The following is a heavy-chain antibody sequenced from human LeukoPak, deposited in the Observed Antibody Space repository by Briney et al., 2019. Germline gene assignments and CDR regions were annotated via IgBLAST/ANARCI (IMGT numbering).Heavy chain of an antibody. V-gene: IGHV1-18*01. J-gene: IGHJ6*02. D-gene: IGHD5-12*01. Sequence: ASVKVSCKASGYTFTSYGISWVRQAPGQGLEWMGWISAYNGNTNYAQKLQGRVTMTTDTSTSTAYMELRSLRSDDTAVYYCAREKSVATMKYYYYGMDVWGQGTTVTVSS. CDR1: GYTFTSYG. CDR3: AREKSVATMKYYYYGMDV. CDR2: ISAYNGNT.